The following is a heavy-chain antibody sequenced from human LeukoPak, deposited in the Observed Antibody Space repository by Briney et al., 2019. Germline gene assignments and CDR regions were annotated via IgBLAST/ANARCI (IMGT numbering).Heavy chain of an antibody. V-gene: IGHV1-69*13. CDR3: AREAGRSSTSSSFDY. CDR2: IIPIFGTA. D-gene: IGHD2-2*01. J-gene: IGHJ4*02. Sequence: GASVKVSCKASGGTFSSYAISWVRQAPGQGLEWMGGIIPIFGTANYAQKFQGRVTITADESTSTAYMELSSLRSEDTAVYYCAREAGRSSTSSSFDYWGQGTLVTVSS. CDR1: GGTFSSYA.